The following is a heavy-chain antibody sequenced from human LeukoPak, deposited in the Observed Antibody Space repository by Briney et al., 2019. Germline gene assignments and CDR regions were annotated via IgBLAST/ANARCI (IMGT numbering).Heavy chain of an antibody. CDR1: GGTFSSYA. CDR3: ASGYCSRTSCYVGRFPASDI. V-gene: IGHV1-69*13. Sequence: ASVKVSCKASGGTFSSYAISWVRQAPGQGLEWMGGIIPIFGTANYAQKFQGRVTITADESTSTAYMELSSLRSEDTAVYYCASGYCSRTSCYVGRFPASDIWGQGTMVTVSS. D-gene: IGHD2-2*01. CDR2: IIPIFGTA. J-gene: IGHJ3*02.